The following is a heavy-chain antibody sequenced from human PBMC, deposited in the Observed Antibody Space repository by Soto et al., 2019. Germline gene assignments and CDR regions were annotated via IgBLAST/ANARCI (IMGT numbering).Heavy chain of an antibody. J-gene: IGHJ4*02. V-gene: IGHV3-48*03. Sequence: GGSLRLSTAASGFTFSEYDMNWVRQAPGKGLEWVSYISSISSTIYYADSVRGRFTISRDNAKDSLYLQMNSLRAEDTAVYYCARDLRTLYYFDYWGQGTLVTVSS. CDR1: GFTFSEYD. D-gene: IGHD4-17*01. CDR3: ARDLRTLYYFDY. CDR2: ISSISSTI.